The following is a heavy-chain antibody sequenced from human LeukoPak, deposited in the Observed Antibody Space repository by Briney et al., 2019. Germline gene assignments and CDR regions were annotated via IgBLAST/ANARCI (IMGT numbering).Heavy chain of an antibody. V-gene: IGHV3-21*04. Sequence: GGSLRLSCAASGFTFSTYTRNWVRQAPGKGLEWVSSISSSSSYIYYADSVKGRFTISRDNAKNSLYLQMNSLRAEDTAVYYCASLSGSSGWYGQWGDRYFDIWGRGTLVTVSS. J-gene: IGHJ2*01. D-gene: IGHD6-19*01. CDR1: GFTFSTYT. CDR2: ISSSSSYI. CDR3: ASLSGSSGWYGQWGDRYFDI.